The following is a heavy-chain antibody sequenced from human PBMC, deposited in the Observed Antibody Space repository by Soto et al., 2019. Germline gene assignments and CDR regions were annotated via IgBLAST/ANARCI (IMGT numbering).Heavy chain of an antibody. Sequence: QMQLVQSEAEVKKPGSSVKVSCTSFGGTINDYAINWVRQAPGQGLEWMGGIIPRFDAADYAQKFQGRVTIPAEASTNSAYRELSRLRSEATAVYYRVRAWGRTGDGPNKGGFAMWGQGTMVTVSS. D-gene: IGHD2-8*02. J-gene: IGHJ3*02. CDR3: VRAWGRTGDGPNKGGFAM. CDR1: GGTINDYA. V-gene: IGHV1-69*01. CDR2: IIPRFDAA.